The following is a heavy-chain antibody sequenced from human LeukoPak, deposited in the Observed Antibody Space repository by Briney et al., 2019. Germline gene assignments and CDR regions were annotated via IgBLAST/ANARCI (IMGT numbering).Heavy chain of an antibody. Sequence: GRSLRLSCAASGFSFSNYGIHWVRQAPGKGLEWVTVISYDGSNKYYADSVKGRFTISRDNSKNTLYLQMNSLRAEDTAVYYCAKGGTYRDYFDYWGQGTLVTVSS. D-gene: IGHD3-16*01. CDR1: GFSFSNYG. J-gene: IGHJ4*02. CDR2: ISYDGSNK. CDR3: AKGGTYRDYFDY. V-gene: IGHV3-30*18.